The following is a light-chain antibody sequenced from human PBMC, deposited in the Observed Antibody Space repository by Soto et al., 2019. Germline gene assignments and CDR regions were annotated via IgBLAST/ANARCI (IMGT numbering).Light chain of an antibody. Sequence: QSVLTQPASVSGSPGQSITISCTGTSSDVGGYNYVSWHQQHPGKAPKLMIYEVSNRPSGVSNRFSGSKSGNTASLTISGIQAEDEADYFCSSYGSTSTRYVFGTGTKLTVL. CDR3: SSYGSTSTRYV. CDR1: SSDVGGYNY. V-gene: IGLV2-14*01. CDR2: EVS. J-gene: IGLJ1*01.